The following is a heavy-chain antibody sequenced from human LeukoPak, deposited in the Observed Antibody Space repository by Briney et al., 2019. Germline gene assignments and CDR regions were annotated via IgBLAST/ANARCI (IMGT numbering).Heavy chain of an antibody. Sequence: SETLSLTCTVSSGSISNSNYYWGWIRQPPGKGLEWVGSVFYDGSADYNPSLKSRVTISVDTSKNQFSLKLTSVTAADTAVYYCARGYSSSWYFNWFDPWGQGTLVTVSS. CDR1: SGSISNSNYY. J-gene: IGHJ5*02. CDR2: VFYDGSA. V-gene: IGHV4-39*01. D-gene: IGHD6-13*01. CDR3: ARGYSSSWYFNWFDP.